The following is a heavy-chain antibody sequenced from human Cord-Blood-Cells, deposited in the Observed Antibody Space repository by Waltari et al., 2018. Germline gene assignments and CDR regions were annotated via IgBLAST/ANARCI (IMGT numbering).Heavy chain of an antibody. J-gene: IGHJ5*02. CDR3: ARATKGYSSSWYWFDP. CDR1: GYTFTGYY. D-gene: IGHD6-13*01. CDR2: INPNSGGT. Sequence: QVQLVQSGAEVKKPGASVQASCKAPGYTFTGYYMHWVRQAPGQGLEWMGLINPNSGGTNYAQKFQGWVTMTRDTSISTAYMELSRLRSDDTAVYYCARATKGYSSSWYWFDPWGQGTLVTVSS. V-gene: IGHV1-2*04.